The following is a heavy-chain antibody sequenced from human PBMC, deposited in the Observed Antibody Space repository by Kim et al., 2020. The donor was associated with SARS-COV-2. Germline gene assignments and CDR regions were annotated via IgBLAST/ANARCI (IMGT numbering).Heavy chain of an antibody. D-gene: IGHD5-12*01. CDR2: IDWDDDK. CDR1: GFSLSTSGMC. J-gene: IGHJ4*02. CDR3: TRQTDGYNPGGY. Sequence: SGPTLVNPTQTLTLTCTFSGFSLSTSGMCVSWIRQPPGKALEWLARIDWDDDKYYSTSLKTRLTISKDTSKNQVVLKMTNMDPVDTATYYCTRQTDGYNPGGYWGQATLVTVTS. V-gene: IGHV2-70*11.